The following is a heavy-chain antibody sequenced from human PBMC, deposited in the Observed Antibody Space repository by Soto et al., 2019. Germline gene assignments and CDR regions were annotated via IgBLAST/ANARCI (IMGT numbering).Heavy chain of an antibody. J-gene: IGHJ3*02. CDR1: GFTFDDYA. V-gene: IGHV3-9*01. Sequence: GGSLRLSCAASGFTFDDYAMHWVRQAPGKGLEWVSGISWNSGSIGYADSVKGRFTISRDNAKNSLYLQMNSLRAEDTALYYCAKDTHYDILTGPRAFDIWGQGTMVTVSS. CDR2: ISWNSGSI. CDR3: AKDTHYDILTGPRAFDI. D-gene: IGHD3-9*01.